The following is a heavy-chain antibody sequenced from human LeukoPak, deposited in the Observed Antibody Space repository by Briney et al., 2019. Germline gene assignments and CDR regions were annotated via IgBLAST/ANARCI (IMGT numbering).Heavy chain of an antibody. CDR2: INHSGST. J-gene: IGHJ4*02. Sequence: SETLSLTCAVYGGSFSGYYWSWIRQPPGKGLEWIGEINHSGSTNYNPSLKSRVTISVDTSKNQFSLKLSSVTAADTAVYYCARVYYYDSSGYLPYYFDYWGQGTLVTVSS. CDR3: ARVYYYDSSGYLPYYFDY. V-gene: IGHV4-34*01. D-gene: IGHD3-22*01. CDR1: GGSFSGYY.